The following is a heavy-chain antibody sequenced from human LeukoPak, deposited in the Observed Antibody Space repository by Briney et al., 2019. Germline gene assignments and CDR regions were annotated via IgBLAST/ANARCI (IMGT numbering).Heavy chain of an antibody. CDR3: ARSRIAVVNWFDP. J-gene: IGHJ5*02. V-gene: IGHV3-66*01. CDR2: IYSGGST. D-gene: IGHD6-19*01. Sequence: GGSLRLSCAASGFTVSSNYMSWVRQAPGKGLEWVSVIYSGGSTYYADSVKGRFTISRDNSKNTLYLQMNSLRAEDTAVYYCARSRIAVVNWFDPWGQGTLVTVSS. CDR1: GFTVSSNY.